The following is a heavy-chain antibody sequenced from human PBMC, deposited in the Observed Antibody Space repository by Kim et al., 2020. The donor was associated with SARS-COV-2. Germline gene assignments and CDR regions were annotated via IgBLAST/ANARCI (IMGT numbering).Heavy chain of an antibody. V-gene: IGHV3-21*01. J-gene: IGHJ4*02. Sequence: ANALKGRFTISRDNAKNSLYLQMNSLRAEDTAVYYCARDMESSVSFSCNDYWGQGTLVTVSS. CDR3: ARDMESSVSFSCNDY. D-gene: IGHD3-10*01.